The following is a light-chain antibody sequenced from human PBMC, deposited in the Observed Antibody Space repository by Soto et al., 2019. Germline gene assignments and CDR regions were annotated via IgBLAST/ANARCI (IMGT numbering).Light chain of an antibody. CDR2: GAS. CDR3: QQYNNWPAT. J-gene: IGKJ1*01. Sequence: EIVLTQSPATLSVSPGDRATLSCRASQSVSRDLAWYQQKAGQAPRLLIYGASTRATGIPARFSGSGSGTEFTLTISSLQSEDIATYYCQQYNNWPATFGQGAKVDIK. V-gene: IGKV3-15*01. CDR1: QSVSRD.